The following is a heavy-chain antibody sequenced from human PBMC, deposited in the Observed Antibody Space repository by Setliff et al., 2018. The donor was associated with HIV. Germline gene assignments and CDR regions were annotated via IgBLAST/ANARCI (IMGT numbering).Heavy chain of an antibody. Sequence: GESLRLSCAASGFTFSAHGMHWVRQAPGKGLEWVTFINYDDNYEYYADSVKGRFTISRDNSKSTVNLQMTSLTAEDTAVYYCVKDGDYRNGDYDAFDIWGQGTMVTVS. CDR1: GFTFSAHG. J-gene: IGHJ3*02. D-gene: IGHD4-17*01. V-gene: IGHV3-30*02. CDR3: VKDGDYRNGDYDAFDI. CDR2: INYDDNYE.